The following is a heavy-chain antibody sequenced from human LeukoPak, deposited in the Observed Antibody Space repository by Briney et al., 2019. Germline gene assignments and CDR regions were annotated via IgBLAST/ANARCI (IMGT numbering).Heavy chain of an antibody. CDR1: GFTFSSYT. CDR3: ASGSRDGYNYRFDY. V-gene: IGHV3-48*04. CDR2: ISSSSSTK. D-gene: IGHD5-24*01. Sequence: GGSLRLSCAASGFTFSSYTMNWVRQAPGKGLEWVSYISSSSSTKYYADSVKGRFTISRDNAKNSLYLQMNSLRAEDTAVYYCASGSRDGYNYRFDYWGQGTLVTVSS. J-gene: IGHJ4*02.